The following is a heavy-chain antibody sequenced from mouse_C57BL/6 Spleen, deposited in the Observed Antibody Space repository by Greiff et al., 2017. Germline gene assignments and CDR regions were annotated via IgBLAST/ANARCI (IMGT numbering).Heavy chain of an antibody. V-gene: IGHV1-61*01. J-gene: IGHJ3*01. D-gene: IGHD1-1*01. Sequence: QVQLQQPGAELVRPGSSVKLSCKASGYTFTSYWMDWVKQRPGQGLEWIGNIYPSDSETHYNQKFKDKATLTVDKSSSTAYMQLNSLTSEDSAVYYWAREDYGSSYGFAYWGQGTRVTVSA. CDR2: IYPSDSET. CDR3: AREDYGSSYGFAY. CDR1: GYTFTSYW.